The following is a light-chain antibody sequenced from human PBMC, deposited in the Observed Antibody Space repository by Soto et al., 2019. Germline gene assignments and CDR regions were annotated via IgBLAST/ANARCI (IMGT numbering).Light chain of an antibody. Sequence: QSVVTQPPSVSRAPGQRVTISCTGRSSNIGAGYAVHWYQQLPGAAPKLLIHDNNERPPGVPDRFSGSKSGTSASLAITGLQAEDEADYYCQSYDTSLSGTVFGGGTKLTVL. CDR1: SSNIGAGYA. V-gene: IGLV1-40*01. CDR2: DNN. J-gene: IGLJ2*01. CDR3: QSYDTSLSGTV.